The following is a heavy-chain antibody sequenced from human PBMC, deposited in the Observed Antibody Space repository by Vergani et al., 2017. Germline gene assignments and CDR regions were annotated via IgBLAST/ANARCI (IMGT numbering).Heavy chain of an antibody. D-gene: IGHD5-12*01. J-gene: IGHJ6*02. CDR1: GFTVSSNY. CDR3: ARDRVDIVATTTYYYYYYGMDV. V-gene: IGHV3-53*04. Sequence: EVQLVESGGGLVQPGGSLRLSCAASGFTVSSNYMSWVRQAPGKGLEWVSVIYSGGSTYYADSVKGRFTMSRHNSKNTLYLQMNSLRAEDTAVYYCARDRVDIVATTTYYYYYYGMDVWGQRTTVTVSS. CDR2: IYSGGST.